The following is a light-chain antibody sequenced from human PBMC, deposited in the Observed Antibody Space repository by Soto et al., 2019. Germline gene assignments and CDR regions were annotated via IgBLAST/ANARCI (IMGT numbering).Light chain of an antibody. CDR1: QNVSSN. CDR3: QHYNNWPLT. Sequence: EIVLTQSPATLSLSPGDRATLSCRASQNVSSNLAWFQHKPGQAPRLLIYGASTRATGIPVRFSGSESGAEFTLTISSLQSEDFAVYYCQHYNNWPLTFGQGTKVDIK. V-gene: IGKV3-15*01. CDR2: GAS. J-gene: IGKJ1*01.